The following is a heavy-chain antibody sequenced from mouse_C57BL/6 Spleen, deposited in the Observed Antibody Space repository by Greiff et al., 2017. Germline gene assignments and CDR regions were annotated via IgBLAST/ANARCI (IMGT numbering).Heavy chain of an antibody. CDR2: ILPGSGGT. Sequence: VQLQQSGAELMRPGASVRLSCKATGYTFTGSGMEWVKQRPGHGLDGIGAILPGSGGTTYNQKLKGKATFTADTSSNTAYMKLSSLTTEDSAIYYCAREGYGSSPYATDYWGQGTSVTVSS. V-gene: IGHV1-9*01. CDR3: AREGYGSSPYATDY. CDR1: GYTFTGSG. J-gene: IGHJ4*01. D-gene: IGHD1-1*01.